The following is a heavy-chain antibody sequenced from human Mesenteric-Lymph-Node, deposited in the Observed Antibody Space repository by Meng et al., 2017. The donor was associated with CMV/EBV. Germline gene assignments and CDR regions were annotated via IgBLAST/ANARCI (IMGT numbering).Heavy chain of an antibody. Sequence: GESLKISCAASGFTVSSNYMSWVRQAPGKGLVWVSHINSDGSTTTYADSVKGRFTISRDNSNNTLHLQMNSLRADDTAVYYCVKGWQQLGDSWGQGTLVTVSS. J-gene: IGHJ4*02. D-gene: IGHD4-23*01. CDR1: GFTVSSNY. CDR3: VKGWQQLGDS. V-gene: IGHV3-74*01. CDR2: INSDGSTT.